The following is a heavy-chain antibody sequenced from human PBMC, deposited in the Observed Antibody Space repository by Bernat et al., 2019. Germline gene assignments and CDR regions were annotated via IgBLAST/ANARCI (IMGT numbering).Heavy chain of an antibody. J-gene: IGHJ6*02. V-gene: IGHV3-49*03. Sequence: EVQLVESGGGLVQPGRSLRLSCTASGFPFGDYAMSWFRQAPGTGLAWVGFIRSKAYGGTTEYAASVRGRFTISRDDSKSIAYLQMNSLKTEDTAVYYCTRVHSGYYSSYGMDVWGQGTTVTVSS. CDR2: IRSKAYGGTT. CDR1: GFPFGDYA. D-gene: IGHD3-22*01. CDR3: TRVHSGYYSSYGMDV.